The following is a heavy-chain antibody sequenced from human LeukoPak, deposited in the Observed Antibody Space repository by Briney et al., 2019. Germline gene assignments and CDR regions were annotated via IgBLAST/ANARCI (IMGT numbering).Heavy chain of an antibody. V-gene: IGHV3-7*01. J-gene: IGHJ6*03. D-gene: IGHD3-3*01. CDR3: ARAERGLRFLEWLATPYYYMDV. CDR1: GGSVSRNS. CDR2: IKQDGSEK. Sequence: ETLSLTCTVSGGSVSRNSDYWGWIRQPPGKGLEWVANIKQDGSEKYYVDSVKGRFTISRDNAKNSLYLQMNSLRAEDTAVYYCARAERGLRFLEWLATPYYYMDVWGKGTTVTVSS.